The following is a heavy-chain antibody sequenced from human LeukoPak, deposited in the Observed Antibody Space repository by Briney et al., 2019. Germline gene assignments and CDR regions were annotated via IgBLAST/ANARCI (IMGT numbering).Heavy chain of an antibody. J-gene: IGHJ4*02. CDR2: IYHSGST. V-gene: IGHV4-30-2*01. Sequence: PSQTLSLTCAVCGGSISIGGYSWSWIRQPPGKGLEWIGYIYHSGSTYYNPSLKSRVTISVDRSKNQFSLKLSSVTAADTAVYYCARAPDSSYYDYWGQGTLVTVSS. CDR3: ARAPDSSYYDY. CDR1: GGSISIGGYS.